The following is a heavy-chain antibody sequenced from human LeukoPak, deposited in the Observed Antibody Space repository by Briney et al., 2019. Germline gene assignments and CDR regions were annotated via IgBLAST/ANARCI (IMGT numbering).Heavy chain of an antibody. V-gene: IGHV3-74*01. CDR3: VKDSYDTSI. D-gene: IGHD3-3*02. CDR2: INTEGSST. CDR1: GFPFRTYW. J-gene: IGHJ4*02. Sequence: PGGSLRLSCAASGFPFRTYWMHWVRHAPGKGLMWVSRINTEGSSTSYADSVKGRFTISRDNAKNTLYLQMNSLRAADTAVYYCVKDSYDTSIWGQGTLVTVSS.